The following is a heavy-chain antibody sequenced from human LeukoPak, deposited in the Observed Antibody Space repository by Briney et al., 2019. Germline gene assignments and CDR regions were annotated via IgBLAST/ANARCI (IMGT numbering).Heavy chain of an antibody. V-gene: IGHV4-39*07. D-gene: IGHD2-21*01. CDR3: ARGQHNNWFDP. J-gene: IGHJ5*02. CDR2: IYYSGST. CDR1: GGSISSGSYY. Sequence: PSETLSLTCTVSGGSISSGSYYWGWIRQPPGKGLEWIGSIYYSGSTYYNPSLKSRVTISVDTSKNQFSLKLSSVTAADTAVYYCARGQHNNWFDPWGQGTLVTVSS.